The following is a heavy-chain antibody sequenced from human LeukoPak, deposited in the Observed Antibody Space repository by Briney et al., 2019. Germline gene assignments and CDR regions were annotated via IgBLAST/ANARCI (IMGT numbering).Heavy chain of an antibody. V-gene: IGHV3-66*01. CDR2: IYSGGDT. CDR1: GFTVSSNY. D-gene: IGHD3-3*01. J-gene: IGHJ4*02. CDR3: ASLNFGSYYFDN. Sequence: PGGSLRLSCAASGFTVSSNYMSWVRQAPGKGLEWVSVIYSGGDTYYADSVKGRFTISRDNSKNTLYLQMNSLRAEDTALYYCASLNFGSYYFDNWGQGTLVTVSS.